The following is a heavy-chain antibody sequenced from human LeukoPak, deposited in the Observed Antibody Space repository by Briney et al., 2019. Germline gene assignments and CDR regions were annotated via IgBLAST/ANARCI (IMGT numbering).Heavy chain of an antibody. D-gene: IGHD3-22*01. Sequence: GGSLRLSCAASGFTFSSYDMHWVRQATGKGLEWVSAIGTAGDTYYPGSVKGRFTISRENAKNSLYLQMNSLRAGDTAVYYCARVRLYDSSGYYDYWGQGTLVTVSS. J-gene: IGHJ4*02. CDR1: GFTFSSYD. CDR3: ARVRLYDSSGYYDY. V-gene: IGHV3-13*01. CDR2: IGTAGDT.